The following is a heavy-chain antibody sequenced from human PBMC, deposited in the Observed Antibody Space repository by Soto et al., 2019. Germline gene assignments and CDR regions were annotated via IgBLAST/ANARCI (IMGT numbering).Heavy chain of an antibody. V-gene: IGHV3-33*01. J-gene: IGHJ6*02. CDR1: GFTFSSYG. D-gene: IGHD6-13*01. CDR2: IWYDGSNK. Sequence: GGSLRLSCAASGFTFSSYGMHWVRQAPGKGLEWVAVIWYDGSNKYYADSVKGRFTISRDNSKNTLYLQMNSLRAEDTAVYYCARRHSFRSSGYGNVYYYGMDVWGQGTTVTVSS. CDR3: ARRHSFRSSGYGNVYYYGMDV.